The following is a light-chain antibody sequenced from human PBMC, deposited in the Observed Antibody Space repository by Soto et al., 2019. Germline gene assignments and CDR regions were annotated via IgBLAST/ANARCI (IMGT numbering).Light chain of an antibody. CDR2: GNS. V-gene: IGLV1-40*01. CDR3: QSYDSSLSGSV. Sequence: QSVLTQPPSVSGAPGQRVTISCTGSISNIGAGYDVHWYQQLPATAPKLLIYGNSNRPSGVPDRFSGSKSGTSASLAITGLQAEDEADYYCQSYDSSLSGSVFGGGTKVTVL. J-gene: IGLJ3*02. CDR1: ISNIGAGYD.